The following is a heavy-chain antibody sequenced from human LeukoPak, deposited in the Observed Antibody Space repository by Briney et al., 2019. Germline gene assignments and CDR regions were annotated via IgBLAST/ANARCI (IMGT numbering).Heavy chain of an antibody. J-gene: IGHJ4*02. Sequence: ASVKVSCKASGYTFTDYYMHWVRQAPGQGLEWMGWINPNSGGTNYAQKFQGRVTMTRDTYISTAYMELSRLRSDDTAVYYCARVLRVGITFGGVKGYWGQGTLVTVSS. D-gene: IGHD3-16*01. CDR3: ARVLRVGITFGGVKGY. V-gene: IGHV1-2*02. CDR1: GYTFTDYY. CDR2: INPNSGGT.